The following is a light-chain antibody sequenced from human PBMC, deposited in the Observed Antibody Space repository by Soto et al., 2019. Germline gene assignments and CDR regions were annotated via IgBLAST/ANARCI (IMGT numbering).Light chain of an antibody. CDR3: HQYNYLHT. CDR1: QGISTY. CDR2: DVS. J-gene: IGKJ2*01. V-gene: IGKV1-5*01. Sequence: DIQMTQSPSSLSASLGDRVTISCRASQGISTYWAWYQQKPGKAPTLLISDVSRLESGVPSRFSGSGSGTEFTLTISGLQPDDFATYYCHQYNYLHTFGQGTK.